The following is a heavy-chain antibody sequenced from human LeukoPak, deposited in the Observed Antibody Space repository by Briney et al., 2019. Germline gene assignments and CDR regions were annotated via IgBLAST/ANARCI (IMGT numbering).Heavy chain of an antibody. CDR3: ARVDCSSTSCYEFDY. CDR2: IRSSGSTI. CDR1: GFTFSDYY. J-gene: IGHJ4*02. V-gene: IGHV3-11*04. Sequence: GGSLRLSCAASGFTFSDYYMSWIRQAPGKGLEWVSYIRSSGSTIYYVDSVKGRFTISRDNAKNSLYLQMNSLRAEDTAVYYCARVDCSSTSCYEFDYWGQGTLVTVSS. D-gene: IGHD2-2*01.